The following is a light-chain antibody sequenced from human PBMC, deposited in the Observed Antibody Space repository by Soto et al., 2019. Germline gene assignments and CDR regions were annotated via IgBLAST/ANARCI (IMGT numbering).Light chain of an antibody. CDR3: QQYDNRPPIT. CDR1: QDISNY. V-gene: IGKV1-33*01. J-gene: IGKJ5*01. Sequence: DIQMTQSPSSLSASVGDRVTITCQASQDISNYLNWYQQKPGKAPKLLIYDASNLETGVPSRFIGSGSGTDFTFTISSLQHEDIATYYCQQYDNRPPITFGQGTRLEIK. CDR2: DAS.